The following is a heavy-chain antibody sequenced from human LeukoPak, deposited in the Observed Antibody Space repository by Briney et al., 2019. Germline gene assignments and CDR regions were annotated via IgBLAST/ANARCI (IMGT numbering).Heavy chain of an antibody. V-gene: IGHV4-59*01. CDR3: AKEKWEPPYFYFGMDV. J-gene: IGHJ6*02. CDR1: GGSISSYY. Sequence: PSETLSLTCTVSGGSISSYYWSWIRQPPGKGLEWIGYIYYSGSTNYNPSLKSRVTISVDTSKNQFSLKLSSVTAADTAVYYCAKEKWEPPYFYFGMDVWGQGTTVTVSS. CDR2: IYYSGST. D-gene: IGHD1-26*01.